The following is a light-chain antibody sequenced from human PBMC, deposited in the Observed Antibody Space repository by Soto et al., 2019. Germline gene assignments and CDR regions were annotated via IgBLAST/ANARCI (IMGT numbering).Light chain of an antibody. CDR1: SSDVGGYDY. V-gene: IGLV2-14*01. J-gene: IGLJ2*01. CDR2: EVT. CDR3: SSYTTSSTVV. Sequence: QSALTQPASVSGSPGQSITISCTGTSSDVGGYDYVSWYQQQPGKAPKLMIYEVTNRPSGVSYRFSGSKSGNTASLTISVLQAEDAADYYCSSYTTSSTVVFGGGTKVTVL.